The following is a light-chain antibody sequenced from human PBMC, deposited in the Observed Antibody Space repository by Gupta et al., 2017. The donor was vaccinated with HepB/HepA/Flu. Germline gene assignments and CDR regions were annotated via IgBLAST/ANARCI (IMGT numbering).Light chain of an antibody. CDR2: DVT. CDR1: SSDIGGYKY. J-gene: IGLJ3*02. CDR3: SSYAGTFTWV. V-gene: IGLV2-11*01. Sequence: QSALTHPRSVSGSPGQSVTISCTGTSSDIGGYKYVSWYQQHPGKAPKFIVYDVTKRPSGVPDRFSGSKSGNTASLTISGLQAEDEGDYYCSSYAGTFTWVFGGGTKLTVL.